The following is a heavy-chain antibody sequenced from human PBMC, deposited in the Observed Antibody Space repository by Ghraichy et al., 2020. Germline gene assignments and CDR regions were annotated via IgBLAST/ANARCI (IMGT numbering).Heavy chain of an antibody. CDR3: TRLGYYDSSGPDY. V-gene: IGHV3-73*01. D-gene: IGHD3-22*01. CDR1: GVTFSGSV. CDR2: IRTKANSYAT. Sequence: GGSLRLSCAASGVTFSGSVMHWVRQASGKGLEWVGRIRTKANSYATVYAPSVKGRFTISRDDSKNTAYLQMNSLKTEDTAVYYCTRLGYYDSSGPDYWGQGTVVTVSS. J-gene: IGHJ4*02.